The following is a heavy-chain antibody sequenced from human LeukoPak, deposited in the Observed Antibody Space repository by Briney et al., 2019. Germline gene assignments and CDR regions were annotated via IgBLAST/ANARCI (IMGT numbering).Heavy chain of an antibody. D-gene: IGHD3-10*01. V-gene: IGHV4-39*07. CDR2: IYYSGST. CDR1: GGSISSSSYY. J-gene: IGHJ6*02. Sequence: SETLSLTCTVSGGSISSSSYYWGWIRQPPGKGLEWIGSIYYSGSTYYNPSLKSRVTISVDTSKNQFSLKLSSVTAADTAVYYCARGASGSGRPGYYYGMDVWGQGTTVTVSS. CDR3: ARGASGSGRPGYYYGMDV.